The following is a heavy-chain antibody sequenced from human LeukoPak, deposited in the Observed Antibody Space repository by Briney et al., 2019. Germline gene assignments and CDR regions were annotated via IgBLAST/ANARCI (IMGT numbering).Heavy chain of an antibody. J-gene: IGHJ1*01. CDR1: GLTFSSYW. CDR3: AKQHSSDWNGLAEYFQH. D-gene: IGHD6-19*01. V-gene: IGHV3-7*03. CDR2: IKQDGSEK. Sequence: PGGSLRLSCAASGLTFSSYWMTWVRQAPGKGLEWVANIKQDGSEKYYVDSVKGRFTISRDNAKNSLYLQMNSLRAEDTAVYYCAKQHSSDWNGLAEYFQHWGQGTLVTVSS.